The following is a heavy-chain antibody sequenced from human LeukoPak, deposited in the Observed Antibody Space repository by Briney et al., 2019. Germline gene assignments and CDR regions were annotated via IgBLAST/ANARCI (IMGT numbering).Heavy chain of an antibody. J-gene: IGHJ5*02. CDR2: IYYSGST. CDR1: GGSISTYP. Sequence: SETLSLTCTISGGSISTYPWNWIRQPPGQGLEWIGYIYYSGSTKYNPSLESRVTISVDTSKNQFSLKLNSVTAADTAFYYCARRQLTGGDDWLANWFDPWGQGNLVTVSS. D-gene: IGHD2-21*01. V-gene: IGHV4-59*08. CDR3: ARRQLTGGDDWLANWFDP.